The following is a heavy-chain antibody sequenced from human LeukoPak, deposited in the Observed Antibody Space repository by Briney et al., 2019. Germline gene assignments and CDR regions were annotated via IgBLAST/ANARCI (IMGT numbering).Heavy chain of an antibody. CDR1: GGSISSYY. D-gene: IGHD5-24*01. CDR3: ARDPRYDAFDI. Sequence: PSETLSLTCTVSGGSISSYYWSWIRQPPGKGLKWIGYIYYSGSTNYNPSLKSRVTISVDTSKNQFSLKLSSVTAADTAVYYCARDPRYDAFDIWGQGTMVTVSS. CDR2: IYYSGST. V-gene: IGHV4-59*01. J-gene: IGHJ3*02.